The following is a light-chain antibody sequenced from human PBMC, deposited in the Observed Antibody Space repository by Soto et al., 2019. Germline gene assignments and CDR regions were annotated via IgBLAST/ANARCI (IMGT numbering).Light chain of an antibody. CDR2: GAS. J-gene: IGKJ4*01. V-gene: IGKV3-20*01. CDR3: QQYSTSPPT. CDR1: QSVRSSH. Sequence: EIVLTQSPGTLSLSPGERATLSCRASQSVRSSHLAWYQQKPGQAPRLLIYGASSRATGIPDRFSGSGSGTDFTLTISRLEPEDFAVYYCQQYSTSPPTFGGGTKVESK.